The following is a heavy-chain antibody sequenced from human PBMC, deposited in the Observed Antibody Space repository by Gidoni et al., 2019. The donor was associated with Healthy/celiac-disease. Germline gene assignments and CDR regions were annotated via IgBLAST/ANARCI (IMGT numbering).Heavy chain of an antibody. J-gene: IGHJ6*02. V-gene: IGHV3-30*18. CDR3: AKSGRNWNSDPYYYYYGMDV. CDR1: GFTFSSYG. Sequence: QVQLVESGGGVVQPGRYLRLSCAASGFTFSSYGMHWVRQAPGKGLEWVAVISYDGSNKYYADSVKGRFTISRDNSKNTLYLQMNSLRAEDTAVYYCAKSGRNWNSDPYYYYYGMDVWGQGTTVTVSS. D-gene: IGHD1-7*01. CDR2: ISYDGSNK.